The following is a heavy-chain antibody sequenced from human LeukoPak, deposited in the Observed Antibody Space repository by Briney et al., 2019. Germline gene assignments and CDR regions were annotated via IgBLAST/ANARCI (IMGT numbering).Heavy chain of an antibody. CDR2: IIPILGIA. V-gene: IGHV1-69*04. CDR1: GGTFSSYA. D-gene: IGHD5-24*01. CDR3: ARIWNPEKTVRWLPGWFDP. J-gene: IGHJ5*02. Sequence: ASVKVSCKASGGTFSSYAISWVRQAPGQGLEWMGRIIPILGIANYAQKFQGRVTITADKSTSTAYMELSSLRSEDTAVYYCARIWNPEKTVRWLPGWFDPWGQGTLVTVSS.